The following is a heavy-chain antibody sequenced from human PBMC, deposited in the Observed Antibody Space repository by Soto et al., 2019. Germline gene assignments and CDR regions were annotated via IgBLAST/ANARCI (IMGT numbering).Heavy chain of an antibody. CDR3: APHHPPTTSDYWFDP. V-gene: IGHV1-18*01. CDR2: ISTYSGDT. J-gene: IGHJ5*02. CDR1: GYTFFTYD. D-gene: IGHD5-12*01. Sequence: QVHLVQSGVEVKTPGASVKVSCQASGYTFFTYDISWVRQAPGQGLEWMGWISTYSGDTKYAQKFQGRVTMTTYTSTTPAFLALSTLSPDDTTIYYCAPHHPPTTSDYWFDPWGQGTLVTVSS.